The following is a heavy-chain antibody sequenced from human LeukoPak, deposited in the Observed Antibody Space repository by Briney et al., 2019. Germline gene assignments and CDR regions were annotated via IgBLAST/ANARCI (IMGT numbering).Heavy chain of an antibody. D-gene: IGHD3-10*01. CDR3: ARLNYYGSGSYYPLDF. Sequence: ASVKVSCKASGYTFTSYSMHWVRQAPGQRLEWMGWINADNGNTKYSQKFQGRVTITRDTSTSTAYMELSSLRSEDTAVYYCARLNYYGSGSYYPLDFWGQGTLVTVSS. V-gene: IGHV1-3*01. J-gene: IGHJ4*02. CDR1: GYTFTSYS. CDR2: INADNGNT.